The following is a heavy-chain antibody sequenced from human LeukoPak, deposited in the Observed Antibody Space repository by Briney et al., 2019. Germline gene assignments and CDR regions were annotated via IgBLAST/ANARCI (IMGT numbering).Heavy chain of an antibody. CDR2: ISGSDGST. V-gene: IGHV3-23*01. J-gene: IGHJ3*02. D-gene: IGHD3-3*01. CDR1: GFTFSSS. Sequence: GGSLRLSCAVSGFTFSSSMNWVRQAPGKGLEWVSAISGSDGSTYYADSVKGRFTISRDNSKNTLYLQMNSLRAEDTAVYYCAKSYIKTLITIFGVVPSNAFDIWGQGTMVTVSS. CDR3: AKSYIKTLITIFGVVPSNAFDI.